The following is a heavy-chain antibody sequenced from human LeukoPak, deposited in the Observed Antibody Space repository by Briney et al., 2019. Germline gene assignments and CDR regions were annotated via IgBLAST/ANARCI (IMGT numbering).Heavy chain of an antibody. D-gene: IGHD6-13*01. CDR1: GFTFSSYA. CDR3: SLMGAAAGTDY. V-gene: IGHV3-30-3*01. CDR2: ISYDGSNK. Sequence: PGRSLRLSCPASGFTFSSYAMHWVRQAPGKGLEWVAVISYDGSNKYYADSVKGRFTISRDNSKNTLYLQMNSLRAEDTAVYYCSLMGAAAGTDYWGQGTLVTVSS. J-gene: IGHJ4*02.